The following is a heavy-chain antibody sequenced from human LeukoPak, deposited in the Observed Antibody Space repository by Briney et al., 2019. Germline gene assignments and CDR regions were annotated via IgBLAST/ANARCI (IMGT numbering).Heavy chain of an antibody. Sequence: RGSLRLSCAASGLTFSTYAMNWVRQAPGKGLEWVSTFGIRGSSTYYADSVRGRFTISRDNSKNTLYLQVSSLTAEDTAVYYCAKDFSTVDYYYYGMDVWGQGTTVTV. V-gene: IGHV3-23*01. J-gene: IGHJ6*02. D-gene: IGHD2/OR15-2a*01. CDR1: GLTFSTYA. CDR2: FGIRGSST. CDR3: AKDFSTVDYYYYGMDV.